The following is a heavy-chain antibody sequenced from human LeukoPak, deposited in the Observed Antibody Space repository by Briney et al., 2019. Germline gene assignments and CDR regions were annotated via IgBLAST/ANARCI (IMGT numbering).Heavy chain of an antibody. D-gene: IGHD3-22*01. CDR2: IYSGGST. CDR3: ARDCSASSSDYYPLGY. CDR1: GFTVSSKY. V-gene: IGHV3-66*01. Sequence: PGGSLRLSCAASGFTVSSKYMSWVRQAPGKGLEWVSAIYSGGSTYSADSVKGRFTISRDNSKNTVYLQMNSLRAEDTAVYYCARDCSASSSDYYPLGYWGQGTLVTVSS. J-gene: IGHJ4*02.